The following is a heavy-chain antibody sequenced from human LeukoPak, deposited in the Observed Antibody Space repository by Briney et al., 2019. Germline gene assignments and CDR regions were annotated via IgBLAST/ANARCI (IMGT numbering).Heavy chain of an antibody. CDR2: MNPNSGNT. Sequence: ASVKVSCKASGYTFTTYDINWVRQATRQGLEWMGWMNPNSGNTGYAQKFQGRVTMTRNTSISTAYMELSSLTSEDTAVYYCARGTCDYSSKIDCWGQGTLVTVSS. V-gene: IGHV1-8*01. D-gene: IGHD4-11*01. CDR3: ARGTCDYSSKIDC. J-gene: IGHJ4*02. CDR1: GYTFTTYD.